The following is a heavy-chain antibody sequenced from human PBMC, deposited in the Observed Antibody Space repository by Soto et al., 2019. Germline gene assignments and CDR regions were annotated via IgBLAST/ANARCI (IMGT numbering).Heavy chain of an antibody. J-gene: IGHJ4*02. CDR1: GFTFRSYG. D-gene: IGHD3-3*01. V-gene: IGHV3-33*01. Sequence: QVELVESGGGVVQPGRSLRLSCEASGFTFRSYGMSWVRQAPGKGLEWVAVLWPDGSHETYADSVKGRFTISRANSKNTVFLQMNSFRAEDTAGYYCARTTLDWLFAFDFWGQGTQVTVSS. CDR2: LWPDGSHE. CDR3: ARTTLDWLFAFDF.